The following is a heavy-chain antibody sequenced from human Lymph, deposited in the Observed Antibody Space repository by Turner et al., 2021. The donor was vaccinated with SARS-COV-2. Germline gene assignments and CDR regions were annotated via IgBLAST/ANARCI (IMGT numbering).Heavy chain of an antibody. CDR2: ISYDGSNK. CDR1: GFTFSSYA. J-gene: IGHJ4*02. D-gene: IGHD6-19*01. Sequence: QVQLVESGGGVVQPGRSLRRSCAASGFTFSSYAMHWVRQAPGKGLECVAVISYDGSNKYYADSVKGRFTISRDNSKNTLYLQMNSLIAEHTAVYYCARDFVAVTGPFDYWGQGTLVTVSS. CDR3: ARDFVAVTGPFDY. V-gene: IGHV3-30-3*01.